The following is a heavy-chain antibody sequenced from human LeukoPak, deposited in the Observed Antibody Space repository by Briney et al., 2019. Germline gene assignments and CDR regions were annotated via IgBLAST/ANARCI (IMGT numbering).Heavy chain of an antibody. V-gene: IGHV4-4*09. J-gene: IGHJ4*02. Sequence: SETLSLTCTVSGGSISSYYWSWIRQPPGKGLEWIGYIYTNGSTNYNPSLNSRLTISVDTSKNQFSLKLSSVTAADTAVYYCARRYCSSTSCHFDYWGQGTLVTVSS. CDR1: GGSISSYY. CDR3: ARRYCSSTSCHFDY. D-gene: IGHD2-2*01. CDR2: IYTNGST.